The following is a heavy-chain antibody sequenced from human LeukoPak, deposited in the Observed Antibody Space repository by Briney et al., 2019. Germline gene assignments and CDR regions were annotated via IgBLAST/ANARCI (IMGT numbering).Heavy chain of an antibody. J-gene: IGHJ6*03. V-gene: IGHV4-34*01. Sequence: PSETLSLTCAVYGGSFSGYYWSWIRQPPGKGLEWIGEINHSGSTNYNPSLKSRVTMSVDTSKNQFSLKLSSVTAADTAVYYCARQNIVVVPAAIGSYYYYYYMDVWGKGTTVTISS. D-gene: IGHD2-2*01. CDR1: GGSFSGYY. CDR2: INHSGST. CDR3: ARQNIVVVPAAIGSYYYYYYMDV.